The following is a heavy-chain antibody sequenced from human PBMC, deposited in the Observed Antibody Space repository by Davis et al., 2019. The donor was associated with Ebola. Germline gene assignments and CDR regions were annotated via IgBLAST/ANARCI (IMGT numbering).Heavy chain of an antibody. Sequence: MPSETLSLTCAVSGGSFGSTYWWSCVRQPPGKGLEWIGQISQRENTCYKPSLKCRITISLDKSKNQFSLKLSSLTAADTAVYYCAKEGDCDDGTCSSKTNWFDSWGQGTLVTVSS. CDR1: GGSFGSTYW. CDR2: ISQRENT. J-gene: IGHJ5*01. D-gene: IGHD2-15*01. CDR3: AKEGDCDDGTCSSKTNWFDS. V-gene: IGHV4-4*02.